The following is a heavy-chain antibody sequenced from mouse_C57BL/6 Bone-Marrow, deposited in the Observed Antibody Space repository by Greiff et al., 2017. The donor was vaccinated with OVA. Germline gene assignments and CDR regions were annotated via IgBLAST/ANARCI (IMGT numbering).Heavy chain of an antibody. CDR2: IDPSDSYT. CDR3: ASRVGYYYGSSYDWYFDV. V-gene: IGHV1-69*01. Sequence: QVQLQQPGAELVMPGASVKLSCKASGYTFTSYWMHWVKQRPGQGLEWIGEIDPSDSYTNYNQKFKGKSTLTVDKSSSTAYMQLSSLTSEDSAVYYCASRVGYYYGSSYDWYFDVWGTGTTVTVSS. J-gene: IGHJ1*03. D-gene: IGHD1-1*01. CDR1: GYTFTSYW.